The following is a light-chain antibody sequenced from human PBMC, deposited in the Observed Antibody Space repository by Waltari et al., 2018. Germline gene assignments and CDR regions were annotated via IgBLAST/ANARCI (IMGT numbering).Light chain of an antibody. V-gene: IGKV1-39*01. Sequence: DFQMTQSPSSLSASVGDRVTITCLASQYISTYSNWYQQKPGKGPKLLIYAASTLQSGVPSRFSGSGSGTDFTFTISSLQLEDFATYYCQQSYDTPRTFGQGTKVEVK. J-gene: IGKJ1*01. CDR1: QYISTY. CDR3: QQSYDTPRT. CDR2: AAS.